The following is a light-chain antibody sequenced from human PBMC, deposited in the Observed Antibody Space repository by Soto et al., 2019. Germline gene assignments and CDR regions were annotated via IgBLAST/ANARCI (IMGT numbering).Light chain of an antibody. J-gene: IGKJ1*01. CDR2: DAS. CDR3: QQRTARPPWT. CDR1: QSIGLA. Sequence: EIVLTQSPATLSLSPGERAALSCRASQSIGLAIAWYQHKPGQAPRLLIFDASQRATGIPARFRGSGSGTDFTLSISSLEPEDFAVYYCQQRTARPPWTFGQGTKVEIK. V-gene: IGKV3-11*01.